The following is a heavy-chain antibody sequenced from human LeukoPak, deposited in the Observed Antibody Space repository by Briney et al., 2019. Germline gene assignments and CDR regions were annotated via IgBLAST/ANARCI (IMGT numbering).Heavy chain of an antibody. CDR3: ARAFYSSSWYSNYYYYMDV. CDR2: INHSGST. J-gene: IGHJ6*03. Sequence: PSETLSLTCAVYGGSFSGYYWSWIRQPPGKGLEWTAEINHSGSTNYNPSLKSRVTISVDTSKSQFSLKLSSVTAADTAVYYCARAFYSSSWYSNYYYYMDVWGKGTTVTVSS. D-gene: IGHD6-13*01. V-gene: IGHV4-34*01. CDR1: GGSFSGYY.